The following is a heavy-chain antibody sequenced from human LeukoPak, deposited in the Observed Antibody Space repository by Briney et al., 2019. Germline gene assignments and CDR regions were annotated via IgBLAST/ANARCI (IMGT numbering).Heavy chain of an antibody. CDR3: AREGAYGDYSQYYFDY. V-gene: IGHV1-2*02. CDR1: GYTFTGHY. J-gene: IGHJ4*02. CDR2: INPNSGGT. D-gene: IGHD4-17*01. Sequence: GASVKVSCKASGYTFTGHYMHWVRQAPGQGLEWMGWINPNSGGTNYAQKFQGRVTMTRDTSISTAYMELSRLRSDDTAVYYCAREGAYGDYSQYYFDYWGQGTLVTVSS.